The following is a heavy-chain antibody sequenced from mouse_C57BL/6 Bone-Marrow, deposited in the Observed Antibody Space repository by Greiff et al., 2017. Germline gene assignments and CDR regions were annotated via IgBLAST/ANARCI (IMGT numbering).Heavy chain of an antibody. J-gene: IGHJ3*01. CDR3: ARRLGRDWFAY. V-gene: IGHV5-17*01. CDR1: GFTFSDYG. Sequence: EVKVVESGGGLVKPGGSLKLSCAASGFTFSDYGMHWVRQAPEKGLEWVAYISSGSSTIYYADTVKGRFTISRDNAKKTLFLQMTSLRSEDTAMYYCARRLGRDWFAYWGQGTLVTVSA. CDR2: ISSGSSTI. D-gene: IGHD4-1*01.